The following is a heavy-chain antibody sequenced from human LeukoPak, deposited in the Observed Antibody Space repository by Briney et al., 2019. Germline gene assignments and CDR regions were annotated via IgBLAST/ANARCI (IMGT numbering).Heavy chain of an antibody. J-gene: IGHJ6*03. D-gene: IGHD7-27*01. Sequence: PSETLSLTCTVSGGSISSGSYYWSWIRQPAGKGLEWIGRIYTSGSTNYNPSLKSRVTISVGTSKNQFSLKLSSVTAADTAVYYCARDALGKGYYYYYMDVWGKGTTVTVSS. CDR1: GGSISSGSYY. V-gene: IGHV4-61*02. CDR2: IYTSGST. CDR3: ARDALGKGYYYYYMDV.